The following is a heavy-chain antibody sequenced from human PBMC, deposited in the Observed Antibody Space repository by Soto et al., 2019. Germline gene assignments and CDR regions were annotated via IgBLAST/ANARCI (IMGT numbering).Heavy chain of an antibody. Sequence: GGSLRLSCAASGFTFSRFEMSWVRQAPGQGLEWVSYVSSGGSTVYYADSVKGRFTISRDNAKNSLYLQMNSLRAEDTAVYYFVITPFLSRAIHYWGQGTLATVFS. V-gene: IGHV3-48*03. J-gene: IGHJ4*02. CDR3: VITPFLSRAIHY. CDR2: VSSGGSTV. CDR1: GFTFSRFE.